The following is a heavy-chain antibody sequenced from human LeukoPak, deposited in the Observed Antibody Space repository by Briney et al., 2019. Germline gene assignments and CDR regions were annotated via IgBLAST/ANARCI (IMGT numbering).Heavy chain of an antibody. V-gene: IGHV4-31*03. Sequence: SETLSLTCTVSGGSISSGGYYWSWIRQHPGQGLEWIGYIYYSGSTYYNPSLKIRVTISVDTSKNQFSLKLSSVTAADTAVYYCARDKAKAGVRGVEGPNWFDPWGQGTLVTVSS. D-gene: IGHD3-10*01. CDR2: IYYSGST. CDR3: ARDKAKAGVRGVEGPNWFDP. CDR1: GGSISSGGYY. J-gene: IGHJ5*02.